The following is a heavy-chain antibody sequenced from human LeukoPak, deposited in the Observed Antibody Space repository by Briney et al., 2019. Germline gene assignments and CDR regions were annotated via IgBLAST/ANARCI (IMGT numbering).Heavy chain of an antibody. CDR3: ATLTTVAGDINWFDP. J-gene: IGHJ5*02. Sequence: SETLSLTCAVYGGSFSGYYWSWIRQPPGKGLEWIGEINHSGSTNYNPSLKSRVTISVDTSKNQFSLKLSSVTAADTAVYYCATLTTVAGDINWFDPWGQGTLVTVSS. CDR1: GGSFSGYY. CDR2: INHSGST. D-gene: IGHD6-19*01. V-gene: IGHV4-34*01.